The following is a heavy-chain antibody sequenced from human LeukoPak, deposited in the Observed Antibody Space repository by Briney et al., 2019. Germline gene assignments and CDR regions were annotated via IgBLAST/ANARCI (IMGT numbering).Heavy chain of an antibody. CDR2: IRNKANSDTT. Sequence: GGSLRLSSAASGFTFSEYYLDSVRQAPGKGLEWVGRIRNKANSDTTEYAASVKDRFTISRDDSKNSLYLQMNSLKTEDTAVYYCASLQGYWGQGTLVTVSS. V-gene: IGHV3-72*01. J-gene: IGHJ4*02. CDR3: ASLQGY. CDR1: GFTFSEYY.